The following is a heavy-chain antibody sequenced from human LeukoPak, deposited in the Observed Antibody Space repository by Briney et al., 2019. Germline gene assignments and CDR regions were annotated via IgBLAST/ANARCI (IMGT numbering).Heavy chain of an antibody. J-gene: IGHJ4*02. V-gene: IGHV3-30*03. CDR1: GXTFSNYG. D-gene: IGHD2-21*02. Sequence: GRSLRLSCAASGXTFSNYGMHWVRQAPGNGLEWVAVISYDGSNKYYVDSVKGRFTISRDNAKNSLYLQMNSLSAEDTAVYYCAREGSNCGGDCFIDYWGQGTLVTVSS. CDR3: AREGSNCGGDCFIDY. CDR2: ISYDGSNK.